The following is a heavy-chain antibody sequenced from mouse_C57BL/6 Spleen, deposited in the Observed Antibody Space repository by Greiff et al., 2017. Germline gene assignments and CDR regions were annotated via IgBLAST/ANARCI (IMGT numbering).Heavy chain of an antibody. V-gene: IGHV1-59*01. Sequence: VKLQESGAELVRPGTSVKLSCKASGYTFTSYWMHWVKQRPGQGLEWIGVIDPSDSSTNYNQKFKGKATLTVDTSSSTAYMQLSSLTSEGSAVYYWASSWYSKYEDWYFDVWGTGTTVTVSA. CDR1: GYTFTSYW. CDR3: ASSWYSKYEDWYFDV. D-gene: IGHD2-5*01. CDR2: IDPSDSST. J-gene: IGHJ1*03.